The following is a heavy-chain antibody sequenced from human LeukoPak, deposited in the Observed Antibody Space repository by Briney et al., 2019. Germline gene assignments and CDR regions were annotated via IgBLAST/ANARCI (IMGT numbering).Heavy chain of an antibody. CDR2: IIPILGIA. D-gene: IGHD3-10*01. J-gene: IGHJ4*02. CDR3: AEEWWFGELVVARIDY. V-gene: IGHV1-69*04. CDR1: GGTFSSYA. Sequence: SVKVSCKASGGTFSSYAISWVRQAPGQGLEWMGRIIPILGIANYAQKFQGRVTITADKSTSTAYMELSSLRSEDTAVYYCAEEWWFGELVVARIDYWGQGTLVTVSS.